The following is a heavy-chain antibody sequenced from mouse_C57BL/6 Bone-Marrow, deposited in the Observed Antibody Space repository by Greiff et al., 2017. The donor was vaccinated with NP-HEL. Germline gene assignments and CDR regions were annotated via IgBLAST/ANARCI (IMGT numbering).Heavy chain of an antibody. CDR1: GYTFTSYG. CDR3: AGRGDVYFDY. CDR2: IYPRSGNT. J-gene: IGHJ2*01. Sequence: QVQLQQSGAELARPGASVKLSCTASGYTFTSYGISWVKQRTGQGLEWIGEIYPRSGNTYYTAKFKGKATLTADKSSSTAYMELRSLTSEDSAVYISAGRGDVYFDYWGQGTTLTVSS. V-gene: IGHV1-81*01.